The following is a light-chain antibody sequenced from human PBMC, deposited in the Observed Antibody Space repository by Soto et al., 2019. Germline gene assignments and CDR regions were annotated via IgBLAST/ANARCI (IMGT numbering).Light chain of an antibody. CDR3: QKYNSVLT. CDR2: AAS. Sequence: DIQMTQSPSSLSASVGDRVTITCRASQGISNYLAWYQQKPGKVPKLLIYAASTLQSGVPSRFGGSGSGTDFTLTISSLQPEDVATYYCQKYNSVLTFGGGTTVEIK. V-gene: IGKV1-27*01. CDR1: QGISNY. J-gene: IGKJ4*01.